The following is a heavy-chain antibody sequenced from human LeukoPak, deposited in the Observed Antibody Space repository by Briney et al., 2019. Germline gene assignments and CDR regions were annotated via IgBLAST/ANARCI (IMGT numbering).Heavy chain of an antibody. CDR3: ARGDTIYTTYFDY. CDR1: GFTFSDYH. V-gene: IGHV3-11*04. Sequence: GGSLRLSCAASGFTFSDYHMSWIRQAPGKGLEWVSYISSSGSTIYYADSVKGRFTISRDNAKNSLYLQMNSLRAEDTAVYYCARGDTIYTTYFDYWGQGTLVTVSS. D-gene: IGHD1-26*01. CDR2: ISSSGSTI. J-gene: IGHJ4*02.